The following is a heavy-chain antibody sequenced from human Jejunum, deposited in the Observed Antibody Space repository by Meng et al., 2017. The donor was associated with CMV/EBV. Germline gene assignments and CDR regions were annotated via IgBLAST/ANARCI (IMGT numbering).Heavy chain of an antibody. J-gene: IGHJ4*02. Sequence: QVKLPWSGQGLRKPPATLSLTFPVFGGSISKHYWSWIRQSAGKGLEWIGRFYSGDTYNYHPSLNSRLTMSLDTSKNQFSLNLSSVTAADTAIYYCARGPGASTREGFDYWGLGTLVTVSS. CDR2: FYSGDTY. V-gene: IGHV4-4*07. D-gene: IGHD1-26*01. CDR1: GGSISKHY. CDR3: ARGPGASTREGFDY.